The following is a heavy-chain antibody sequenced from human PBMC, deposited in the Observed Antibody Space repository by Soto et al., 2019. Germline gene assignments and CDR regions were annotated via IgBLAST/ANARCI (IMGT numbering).Heavy chain of an antibody. V-gene: IGHV1-58*01. CDR2: IVVGSGNT. Sequence: QMQLVQSGPEVKKPGTSVKVSCKASGFTFTSSAVQWVRQARGQRLEWIGWIVVGSGNTNYAQKFQERGTITRDMSTSTAYMEMSSLRSEDTAVYYCAALTPTVGYDWYFDLWGRGTLVTVSS. D-gene: IGHD4-17*01. CDR3: AALTPTVGYDWYFDL. J-gene: IGHJ2*01. CDR1: GFTFTSSA.